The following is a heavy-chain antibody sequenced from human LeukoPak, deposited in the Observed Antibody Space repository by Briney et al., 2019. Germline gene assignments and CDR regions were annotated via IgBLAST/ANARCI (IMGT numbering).Heavy chain of an antibody. J-gene: IGHJ2*01. CDR3: VRGIAVAGAPTVWYFDL. V-gene: IGHV4-59*08. CDR2: IYYSGST. D-gene: IGHD6-19*01. Sequence: SETLSLTCTVSGGSISSYYWGWIRQPPGKGLEWIGYIYYSGSTNYNPSLKSRVTISVDTSKNQFSLKLSSVTAADTAVYYCVRGIAVAGAPTVWYFDLWGRGTLVTVSS. CDR1: GGSISSYY.